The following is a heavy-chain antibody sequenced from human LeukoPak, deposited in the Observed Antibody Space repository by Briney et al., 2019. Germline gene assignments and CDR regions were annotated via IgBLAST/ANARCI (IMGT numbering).Heavy chain of an antibody. D-gene: IGHD5-24*01. Sequence: GGSLRLSCAASGFTVSSNYMSWVRQAPGKGLEWVSVIYSGGSTYYADSVKGRFTISRDNSKNTLYLQMNSLRAEDTAVYYCARDPVVDGFDYWGQATLVTVSS. CDR1: GFTVSSNY. V-gene: IGHV3-53*01. CDR2: IYSGGST. CDR3: ARDPVVDGFDY. J-gene: IGHJ4*02.